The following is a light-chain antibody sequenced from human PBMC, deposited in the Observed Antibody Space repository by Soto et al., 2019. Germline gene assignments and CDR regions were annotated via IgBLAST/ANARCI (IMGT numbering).Light chain of an antibody. V-gene: IGLV2-14*03. CDR3: SSYTRSSTLV. J-gene: IGLJ2*01. CDR2: DVS. CDR1: SSDVGGYNY. Sequence: QSALTQPTSVSGSPGQSITISCTGTSSDVGGYNYVSWYQQHPGKAPKLMIYDVSNRPSGVSNRFSGSKSGNTASRTISGLHAEDEADYYCSSYTRSSTLVFGGGTKLTVL.